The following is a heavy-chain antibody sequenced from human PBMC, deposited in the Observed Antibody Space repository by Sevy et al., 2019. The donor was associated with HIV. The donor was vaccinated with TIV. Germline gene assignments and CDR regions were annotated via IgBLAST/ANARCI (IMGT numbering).Heavy chain of an antibody. Sequence: SETLSLTCTVSGGSISSSSYYWGWIRQPPGKGLEWIGSIYYSGSTYYDPSLKSRVTISVDTSKNEFSQKLGSVTAADTAVYYCALLPRSRSASDYWGQGTMVTVAS. CDR3: ALLPRSRSASDY. CDR2: IYYSGST. V-gene: IGHV4-39*01. CDR1: GGSISSSSYY. D-gene: IGHD1-26*01. J-gene: IGHJ4*02.